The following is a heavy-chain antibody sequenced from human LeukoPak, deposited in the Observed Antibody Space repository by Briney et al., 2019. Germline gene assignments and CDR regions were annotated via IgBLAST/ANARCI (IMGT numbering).Heavy chain of an antibody. D-gene: IGHD5-24*01. CDR1: GGSISSYY. CDR3: ARRVEMATTDNWFDP. Sequence: PSETLSLTCTVSGGSISSYYWSWIRQPPGKGLEWLGYIYYSGSTNYNPSLKSRVTISVDTSKNQFSLKLSSVTAADTAVYYCARRVEMATTDNWFDPWGQGTLVTVSS. CDR2: IYYSGST. V-gene: IGHV4-59*08. J-gene: IGHJ5*02.